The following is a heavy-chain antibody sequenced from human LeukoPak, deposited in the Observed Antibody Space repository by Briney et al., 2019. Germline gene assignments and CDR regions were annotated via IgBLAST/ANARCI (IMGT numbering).Heavy chain of an antibody. CDR3: ARDRYYYGSGSFGFDY. J-gene: IGHJ4*02. V-gene: IGHV4-59*06. CDR2: IYYSGST. D-gene: IGHD3-10*01. CDR1: GDSISSYY. Sequence: QTSETLSLTCTVSGDSISSYYWSWIRQPPGKGLEWIGYIYYSGSTYYNPSLKSRVTISVDTSKNQFSLKLSSVTAADTAVYYCARDRYYYGSGSFGFDYWGQGTLVTVSS.